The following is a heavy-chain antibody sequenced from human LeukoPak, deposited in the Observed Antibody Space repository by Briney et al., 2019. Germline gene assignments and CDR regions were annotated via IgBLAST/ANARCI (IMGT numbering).Heavy chain of an antibody. CDR3: ARTGYYYDSSGLYGMDV. J-gene: IGHJ6*02. CDR2: IIPIFGTA. Sequence: SVKVSCKASGGTFSSYAISWLRQAPGQGLEWMGGIIPIFGTANYAQKFQGRVTITADESTSTAYMELSSLRSEDTAVYYCARTGYYYDSSGLYGMDVWGQGTTVTVSS. D-gene: IGHD3-22*01. CDR1: GGTFSSYA. V-gene: IGHV1-69*13.